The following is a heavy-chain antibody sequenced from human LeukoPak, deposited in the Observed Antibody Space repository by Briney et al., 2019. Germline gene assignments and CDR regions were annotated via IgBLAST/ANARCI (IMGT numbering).Heavy chain of an antibody. Sequence: SETLSLTCSVSGGSISDADYYWGWIRQAPGKGLEWIGSIFYGERNHYNPSLKSRATMSVDTSKNQFSLKLTSVTAADAAMYYCARQLPTAAADTRGYFEYWGQGAVVTVSS. V-gene: IGHV4-39*01. CDR3: ARQLPTAAADTRGYFEY. CDR2: IFYGERN. J-gene: IGHJ4*01. D-gene: IGHD6-13*01. CDR1: GGSISDADYY.